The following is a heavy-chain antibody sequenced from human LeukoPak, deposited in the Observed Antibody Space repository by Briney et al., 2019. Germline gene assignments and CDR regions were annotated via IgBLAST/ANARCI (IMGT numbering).Heavy chain of an antibody. CDR2: IIPILGIA. Sequence: SVKVSCKASGGTFSSYAISWVRQAPGQGLEWMGRIIPILGIANYAQKFQGRVTITADKSTSTAYMELSSLRSEDTAVYYCARDGGRIADAFDIWGQGTMVTVSS. J-gene: IGHJ3*02. CDR3: ARDGGRIADAFDI. V-gene: IGHV1-69*04. D-gene: IGHD6-13*01. CDR1: GGTFSSYA.